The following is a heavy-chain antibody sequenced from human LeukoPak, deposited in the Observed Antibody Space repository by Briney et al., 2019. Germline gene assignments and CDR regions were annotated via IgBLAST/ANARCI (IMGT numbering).Heavy chain of an antibody. CDR1: GFTFDTHD. V-gene: IGHV3-21*01. CDR2: ITSSSSYI. J-gene: IGHJ4*02. D-gene: IGHD4-11*01. CDR3: VRLYDDYTNGHFDS. Sequence: GGSLRLSCGASGFTFDTHDMHWVRQAPGKGLEWVSSITSSSSYIYYADSVKGRFTISRDNAKKSLYLQLNSLRAEDTAVYYCVRLYDDYTNGHFDSWGQGTLVTVSS.